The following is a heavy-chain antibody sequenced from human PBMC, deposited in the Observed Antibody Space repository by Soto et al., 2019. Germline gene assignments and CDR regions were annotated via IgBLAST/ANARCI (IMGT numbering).Heavy chain of an antibody. V-gene: IGHV3-7*03. J-gene: IGHJ5*02. CDR1: GFTFSTSW. CDR3: AKDIAAIFRVHNWFDP. CDR2: IKQDGSEK. D-gene: IGHD3-3*01. Sequence: GGSLRLSCAASGFTFSTSWMAWVRQAPGKGLEWVADIKQDGSEKNYVDSVKGRFTISRDNAKSSLYLQMNSLRAEDTALYYCAKDIAAIFRVHNWFDPWGQGTLVTVSS.